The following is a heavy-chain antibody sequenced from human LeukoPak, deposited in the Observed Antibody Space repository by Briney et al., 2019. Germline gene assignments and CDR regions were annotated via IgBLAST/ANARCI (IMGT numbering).Heavy chain of an antibody. CDR1: GGSFSGYY. D-gene: IGHD5-18*01. Sequence: SETLSLTCAVYGGSFSGYYWSWIRQPPGKGLEWIGYIYYSGSTNYNPSLKSRVTISVDTSKNQFSLKLSSVTAADTAVYYCARHVDTAMVTGYWFDPWGQGTLVTVSS. CDR3: ARHVDTAMVTGYWFDP. CDR2: IYYSGST. V-gene: IGHV4-59*08. J-gene: IGHJ5*02.